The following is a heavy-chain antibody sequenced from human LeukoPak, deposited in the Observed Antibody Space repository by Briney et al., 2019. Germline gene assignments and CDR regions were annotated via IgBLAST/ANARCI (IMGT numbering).Heavy chain of an antibody. Sequence: ASVKVSCKASGYTFTGYYIHWVRRAPGQGLEWMGWINPNSGGTNYAQKFQGRVTMTRGTSISTAYMELSRLRSDDTAVYYCARGRVVAARPVDYWGQGTLVTVSS. CDR3: ARGRVVAARPVDY. CDR1: GYTFTGYY. J-gene: IGHJ4*02. CDR2: INPNSGGT. V-gene: IGHV1-2*02. D-gene: IGHD2-15*01.